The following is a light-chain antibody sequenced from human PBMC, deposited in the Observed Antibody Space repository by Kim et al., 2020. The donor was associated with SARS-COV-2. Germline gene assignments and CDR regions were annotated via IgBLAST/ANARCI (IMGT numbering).Light chain of an antibody. J-gene: IGLJ3*02. CDR1: STVVGGYDY. CDR2: DVS. CDR3: SSFTDRSTWV. V-gene: IGLV2-14*03. Sequence: GQSSTISCTGTSTVVGGYDYVAWYQQHPGKGPKLMIYDVSSRPTGLSNRFSGSKSGNTASLTISGLQPEDEADYYCSSFTDRSTWVFGGGTQLTVL.